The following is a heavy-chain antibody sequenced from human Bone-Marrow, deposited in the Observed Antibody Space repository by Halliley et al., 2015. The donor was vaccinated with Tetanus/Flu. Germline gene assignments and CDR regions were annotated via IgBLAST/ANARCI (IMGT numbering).Heavy chain of an antibody. J-gene: IGHJ4*02. CDR3: ARLVGMEANGDFHFDY. V-gene: IGHV5-51*01. D-gene: IGHD4-17*01. Sequence: QLVQSGAEVQKSGESLKISCKVSGYSFISHWIGWVRQMPGKGLEWMGIIYPGDSDTRYSPSFQGQVTISADRSINTAYLQWSSLKASDTAMYYCARLVGMEANGDFHFDYWGQGTLVTVSS. CDR2: IYPGDSDT. CDR1: GYSFISHW.